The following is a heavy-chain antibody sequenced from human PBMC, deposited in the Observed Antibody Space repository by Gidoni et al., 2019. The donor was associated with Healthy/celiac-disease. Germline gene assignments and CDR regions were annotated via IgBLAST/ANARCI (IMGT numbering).Heavy chain of an antibody. D-gene: IGHD2-15*01. V-gene: IGHV3-48*03. CDR3: ARSVGYCSGGSCYPTSGVANDAFDI. J-gene: IGHJ3*02. CDR2: ISSSGSTI. Sequence: ELQLVESGGGLVQPGGSLRLSCAASGSTFSSYELNWVRQAPGKGLEWVSYISSSGSTIYYADSVKGRFTISRDNAKNSLYLQMNSLRAEDTAVYYCARSVGYCSGGSCYPTSGVANDAFDIWGQGTMVTVSS. CDR1: GSTFSSYE.